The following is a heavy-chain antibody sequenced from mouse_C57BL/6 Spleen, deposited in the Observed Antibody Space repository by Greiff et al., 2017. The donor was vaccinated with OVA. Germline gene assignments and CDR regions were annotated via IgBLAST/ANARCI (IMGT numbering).Heavy chain of an antibody. J-gene: IGHJ2*01. D-gene: IGHD3-1*01. CDR3: ARERGSGYYFDY. CDR1: GYAFTNYL. V-gene: IGHV1-54*01. CDR2: INPGSGGT. Sequence: LVESGAELVRPGTSVKVSCKASGYAFTNYLIEWVKQRPGQGLEWIGVINPGSGGTNYNEKFKGKATLTADKSSSTAYMQLSSLTSEDSAVYFCARERGSGYYFDYWGQGTTLTVSS.